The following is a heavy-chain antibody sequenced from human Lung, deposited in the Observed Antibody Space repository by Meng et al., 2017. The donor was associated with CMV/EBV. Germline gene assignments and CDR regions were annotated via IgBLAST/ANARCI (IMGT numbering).Heavy chain of an antibody. D-gene: IGHD5-24*01. CDR3: AREAGRDGYATPKFDY. V-gene: IGHV4-31*03. CDR2: IYYTGST. J-gene: IGHJ4*02. CDR1: GGSIGSGGYY. Sequence: QVQLKESGPGLVKPSKTLSLTCTVSGGSIGSGGYYWSWIRQHPGKGLEWIGYIYYTGSTFYNPSLKSRVTISVDTSKNQFSLKLIPATAADTAVYYCAREAGRDGYATPKFDYWGQGTLVTVSS.